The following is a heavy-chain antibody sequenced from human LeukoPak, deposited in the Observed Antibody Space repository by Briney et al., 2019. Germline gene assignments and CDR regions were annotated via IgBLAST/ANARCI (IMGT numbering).Heavy chain of an antibody. CDR2: ISGSGGTT. V-gene: IGHV3-23*01. CDR3: AKGSSAAAGFDC. J-gene: IGHJ4*02. Sequence: PGGSLRLSCAASGFTFSSYAMSWVRQAPGKGLEWVSVISGSGGTTYYADSVKGRFTISRDNSRNTLYLQVNSLRAEDTAIYYCAKGSSAAAGFDCWGQGTLVTVS. CDR1: GFTFSSYA. D-gene: IGHD6-13*01.